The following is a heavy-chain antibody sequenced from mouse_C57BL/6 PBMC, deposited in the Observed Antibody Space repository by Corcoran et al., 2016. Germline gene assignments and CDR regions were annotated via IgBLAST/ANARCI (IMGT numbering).Heavy chain of an antibody. CDR3: ARSGRYAFDY. CDR2: IYPRSGNT. Sequence: QVQLQQPGAELARHGASVKMFCKAAGYTFTSDGLSWVKQRTGQGLEGMGEIYPRSGNTYYNEKFKGKATLTADKSSSTAYMVLRSLTSEDSAVYFCARSGRYAFDYWGQGTTLTVSS. D-gene: IGHD4-1*01. V-gene: IGHV1-81*01. J-gene: IGHJ2*01. CDR1: GYTFTSDG.